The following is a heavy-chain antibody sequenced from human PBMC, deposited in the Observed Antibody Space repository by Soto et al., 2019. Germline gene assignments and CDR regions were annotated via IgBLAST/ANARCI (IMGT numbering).Heavy chain of an antibody. J-gene: IGHJ6*03. V-gene: IGHV3-11*01. D-gene: IGHD2-2*01. CDR2: IGSSGLSV. Sequence: QVHLVESGGGLVKPGGSLRLSCAASAFTFSDYQMSWIRQAPGKGLEWVSYIGSSGLSVYYEDSVKGRFTISRDNANNSLYLQMNSLRAEDSAVYYCARDLRQLLSHNYYYYYLDVWGKGTTVSVSS. CDR1: AFTFSDYQ. CDR3: ARDLRQLLSHNYYYYYLDV.